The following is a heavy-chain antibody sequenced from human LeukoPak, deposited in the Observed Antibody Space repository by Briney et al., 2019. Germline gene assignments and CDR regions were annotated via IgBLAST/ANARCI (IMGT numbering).Heavy chain of an antibody. V-gene: IGHV3-11*01. D-gene: IGHD2-2*01. CDR3: ARGGSYCGSTSCYFDY. Sequence: GGSLRLSCAASKFTFSDYYMSWIRQAPGKGLEWVSYISSSGSTIYGDSVKGRFTIPRDNAKNSLYLQMNSLRAEDTAVYYCARGGSYCGSTSCYFDYWGQGTLVTVSS. CDR1: KFTFSDYY. J-gene: IGHJ4*03. CDR2: ISSSGSTI.